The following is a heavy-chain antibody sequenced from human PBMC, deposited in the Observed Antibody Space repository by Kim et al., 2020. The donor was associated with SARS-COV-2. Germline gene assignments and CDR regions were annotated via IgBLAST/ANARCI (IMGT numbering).Heavy chain of an antibody. CDR3: VRDRQSSSWYRVDF. Sequence: ASVKVSCKASGYSFTIYFIHWVRQAPGQGLEWMGIINPSGANTNYAQKFQGRVTMTRDTSTSTVYMELSSLRSDDTAIYYCVRDRQSSSWYRVDFWGQGTLVTVSS. J-gene: IGHJ4*02. CDR1: GYSFTIYF. V-gene: IGHV1-46*01. CDR2: INPSGANT. D-gene: IGHD6-13*01.